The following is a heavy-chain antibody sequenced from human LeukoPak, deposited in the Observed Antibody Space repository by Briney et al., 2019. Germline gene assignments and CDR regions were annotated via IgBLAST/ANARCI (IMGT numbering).Heavy chain of an antibody. J-gene: IGHJ4*02. CDR2: IYTSGST. CDR1: GGSISSYY. V-gene: IGHV4-4*09. Sequence: SETLSLTCTVSGGSISSYYWSWIRQPPGKGLEWIGYIYTSGSTNYNPSLKSRVTISVDTSKNRFSLKLSSVTAADTAVYYCARGRFSVYYFDYWGQGSLVTVSS. D-gene: IGHD3-3*02. CDR3: ARGRFSVYYFDY.